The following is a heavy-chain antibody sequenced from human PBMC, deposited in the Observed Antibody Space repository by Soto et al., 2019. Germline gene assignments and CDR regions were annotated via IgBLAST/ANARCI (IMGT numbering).Heavy chain of an antibody. V-gene: IGHV3-21*01. J-gene: IGHJ6*03. D-gene: IGHD6-6*01. CDR3: ARDSSSDYYYYYYMDV. Sequence: GESLKISCAASGFTFSSYSMNWVRQAPGKGLEWVSSISSSSSYIYYADSVKGRFTISRDNAKNSLYLQMNSLRAEDTAVYYCARDSSSDYYYYYYMDVWGKGTTVTVSS. CDR1: GFTFSSYS. CDR2: ISSSSSYI.